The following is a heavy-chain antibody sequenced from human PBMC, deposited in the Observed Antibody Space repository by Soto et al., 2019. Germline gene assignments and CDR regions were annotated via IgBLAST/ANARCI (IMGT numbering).Heavy chain of an antibody. CDR3: ARVPPDDYYYYYYYMDV. D-gene: IGHD3-16*01. V-gene: IGHV3-23*01. J-gene: IGHJ6*03. CDR1: GFSFSTYA. Sequence: EVQLLESGGGLVQPGGSLRLSCAASGFSFSTYAMSWVRQAPGKGLEWGSGISGGSGSTYYADSVKGRFTVSRDNSKNTLYLQMNSLRAGDTAVYYCARVPPDDYYYYYYYMDVWGKGTTVTVSS. CDR2: ISGGSGST.